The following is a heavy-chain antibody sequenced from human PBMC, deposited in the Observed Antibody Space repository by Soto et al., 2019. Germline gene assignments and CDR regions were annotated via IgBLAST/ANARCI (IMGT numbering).Heavy chain of an antibody. V-gene: IGHV4-39*01. CDR3: ASITMVRGRDFDI. CDR1: GGSISSSSYY. Sequence: QLLESGPGLVKPSETLSLTCTVSGGSISSSSYYWGWIRQPPGKGLEWIGSIYYSGSTYYNPSLKSRVTISVDTSKNQFSLKLSSVTAADTAVYYCASITMVRGRDFDIWGQGTMVTVSS. D-gene: IGHD3-10*01. J-gene: IGHJ3*02. CDR2: IYYSGST.